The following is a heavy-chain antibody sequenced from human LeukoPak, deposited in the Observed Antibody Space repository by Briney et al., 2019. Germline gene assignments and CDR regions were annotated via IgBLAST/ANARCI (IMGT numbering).Heavy chain of an antibody. CDR3: GRGKAPTYYYGSGSSRPFDY. CDR2: INHSGST. D-gene: IGHD3-10*01. Sequence: SETLSLTCAVYGGSFSGYYWSWIRQPPGKGLEWIGEINHSGSTNYNPSLKSRVTISVDTSKNQFSLKLSSVTAADTAVYYCGRGKAPTYYYGSGSSRPFDYWGQGTLVTVSS. V-gene: IGHV4-34*01. J-gene: IGHJ4*02. CDR1: GGSFSGYY.